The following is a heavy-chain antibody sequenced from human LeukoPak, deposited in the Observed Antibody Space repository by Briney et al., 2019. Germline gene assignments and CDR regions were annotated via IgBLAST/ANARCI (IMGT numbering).Heavy chain of an antibody. D-gene: IGHD6-25*01. CDR3: ARGGLYSSAHFDA. J-gene: IGHJ5*02. CDR2: INPNSGGT. Sequence: ASVKVSCKASGYTFTGYYMHWVRQAPGQGLEWMGWINPNSGGTNYAQKFQGRVTMTRDTSISTAYMELSSLRSEDSAVYFCARGGLYSSAHFDAWGQGTLVTVSS. CDR1: GYTFTGYY. V-gene: IGHV1-2*02.